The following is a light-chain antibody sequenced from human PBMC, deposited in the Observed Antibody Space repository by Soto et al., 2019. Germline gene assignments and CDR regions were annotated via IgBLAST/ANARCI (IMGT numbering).Light chain of an antibody. Sequence: QSALTRPASVSGSPGQSIPISCTGTSSDIGSYHLVSWYQHHSGKAPKLIIYKVSQWPSGVSDRFSASKSGSTASLTISGLQAEDEADYYCCSYAGSNWGYVFGTGTKVTVL. V-gene: IGLV2-23*02. CDR3: CSYAGSNWGYV. CDR1: SSDIGSYHL. J-gene: IGLJ1*01. CDR2: KVS.